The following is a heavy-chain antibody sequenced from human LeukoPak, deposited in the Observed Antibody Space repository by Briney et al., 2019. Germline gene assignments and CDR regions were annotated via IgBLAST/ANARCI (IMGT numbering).Heavy chain of an antibody. CDR2: INHSGST. D-gene: IGHD5-18*01. V-gene: IGHV4-34*01. CDR1: GGSFSGYN. CDR3: AREGRLYSYGVIKYFDY. J-gene: IGHJ4*02. Sequence: SETLSLTCAVYGGSFSGYNWNWIRQPPGKGLEWIGEINHSGSTNYNPSLKSRVTISVDTSKNQFSLQLNSVTPEDTAVYYCAREGRLYSYGVIKYFDYWGQGTLVTVSS.